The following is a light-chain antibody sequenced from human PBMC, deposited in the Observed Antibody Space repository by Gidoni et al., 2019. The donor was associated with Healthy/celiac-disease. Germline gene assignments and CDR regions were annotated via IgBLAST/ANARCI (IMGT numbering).Light chain of an antibody. J-gene: IGKJ1*01. CDR1: QSFSSN. CDR3: QQYNNWPPT. Sequence: EIVMTQSPATLSVSPGESATLSCRASQSFSSNLAWYQQKPGQAPRLLIYGASIRATGIPARFSGSWSGTEFTLTISILQSEDFAAYYCQQYNNWPPTFXQXTKVEIK. V-gene: IGKV3D-15*03. CDR2: GAS.